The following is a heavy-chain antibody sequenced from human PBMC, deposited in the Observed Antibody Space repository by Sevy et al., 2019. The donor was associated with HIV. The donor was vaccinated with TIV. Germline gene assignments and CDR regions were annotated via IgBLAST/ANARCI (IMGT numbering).Heavy chain of an antibody. J-gene: IGHJ4*02. CDR2: IKQDGSEK. Sequence: GGSLRLSCAASGFTFSSYWMSWVRQAPGKGLEWVANIKQDGSEKYYVDSVKGRFTISRDNAKNSLYLQMNSLRAEDTAVYYCARGFQYYYDSSGYPTQPAYWVQGTLVTVSS. D-gene: IGHD3-22*01. CDR1: GFTFSSYW. CDR3: ARGFQYYYDSSGYPTQPAY. V-gene: IGHV3-7*01.